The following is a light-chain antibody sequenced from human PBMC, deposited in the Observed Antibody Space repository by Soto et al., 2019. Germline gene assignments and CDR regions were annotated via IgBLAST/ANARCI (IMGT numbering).Light chain of an antibody. Sequence: DIQMTQSPSSLSASVGDRFTITCRASQSISIYLNWYQQKPGKAPKLLIFPASTLQSGVPSRFSGSGSGTDFTLTISSLQPEDFATYYCQQLCLFGQGTRLEIK. CDR2: PAS. J-gene: IGKJ5*01. CDR3: QQLCL. CDR1: QSISIY. V-gene: IGKV1-39*01.